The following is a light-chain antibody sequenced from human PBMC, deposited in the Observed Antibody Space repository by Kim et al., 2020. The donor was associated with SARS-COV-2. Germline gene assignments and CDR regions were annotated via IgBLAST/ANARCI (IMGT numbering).Light chain of an antibody. V-gene: IGLV3-19*01. Sequence: VGQTVKITCQGDSLRSYYASWYQQKPGQAPILVIYGRNNRPSGIPDRFSGSRSVNTASLTITGAQAEDEADYYCNSRDSTGKRWVFGTGTKVTVL. CDR1: SLRSYY. CDR2: GRN. J-gene: IGLJ1*01. CDR3: NSRDSTGKRWV.